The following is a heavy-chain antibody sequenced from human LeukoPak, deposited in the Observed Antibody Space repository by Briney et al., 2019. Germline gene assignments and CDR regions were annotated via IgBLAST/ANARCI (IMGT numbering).Heavy chain of an antibody. J-gene: IGHJ4*02. Sequence: GGSLRPSCVASGFTFSSYGMHCVRQAPGKGLEWVAFVRYDGSNKYYADSVKGRFTISRDNSKNTMYLQMNSLRVEDTAVYYCAKDRGSSWTFDYWGQGTLVTVSS. CDR1: GFTFSSYG. CDR2: VRYDGSNK. CDR3: AKDRGSSWTFDY. V-gene: IGHV3-30*02. D-gene: IGHD6-13*01.